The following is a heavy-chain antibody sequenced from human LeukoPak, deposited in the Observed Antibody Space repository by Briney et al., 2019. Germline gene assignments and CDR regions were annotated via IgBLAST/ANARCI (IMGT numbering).Heavy chain of an antibody. V-gene: IGHV4-4*07. D-gene: IGHD3-10*01. Sequence: PSETPSLTCTVSGGSISSYYWSWIRQPAGKGLEWIGRIYTSGSTNYNPSLKSRVTMSVDTSKNQSSLKLSSVTAADTAVYYCARVRGITMVRGVIIFADAFDIWGQGTMVTVSS. J-gene: IGHJ3*02. CDR2: IYTSGST. CDR1: GGSISSYY. CDR3: ARVRGITMVRGVIIFADAFDI.